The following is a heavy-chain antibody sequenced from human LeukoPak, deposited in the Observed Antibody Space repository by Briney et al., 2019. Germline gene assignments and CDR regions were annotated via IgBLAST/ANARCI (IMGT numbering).Heavy chain of an antibody. CDR2: INPNNDGT. CDR3: ARGSQRSYGCDY. J-gene: IGHJ4*02. CDR1: GYTFTGYY. D-gene: IGHD5-18*01. V-gene: IGHV1-2*02. Sequence: ASVKVSCKASGYTFTGYYIHWVRQAPGQGLEWMGWINPNNDGTNYAQKFQGRVTMTRDMSTSTVYMELSSLRSEDTAVYYCARGSQRSYGCDYWGQGTLVTVSS.